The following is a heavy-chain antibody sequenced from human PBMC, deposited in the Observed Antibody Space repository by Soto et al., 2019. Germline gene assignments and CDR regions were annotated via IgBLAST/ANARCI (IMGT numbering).Heavy chain of an antibody. J-gene: IGHJ3*02. CDR1: GGSISSSNW. V-gene: IGHV4-4*02. D-gene: IGHD1-26*01. CDR3: ASGRVRWDAFDI. CDR2: IYHSGST. Sequence: SETLSLTCAVSGGSISSSNWWSWVRQPPGKGLEWIGEIYHSGSTNYNPSLKSRVTISVDKSRNQFSLKLSSVTAADTAVYYCASGRVRWDAFDIWGQGTMVTVSS.